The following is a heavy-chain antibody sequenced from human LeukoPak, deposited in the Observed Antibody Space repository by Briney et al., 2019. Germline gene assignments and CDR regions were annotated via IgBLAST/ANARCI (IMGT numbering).Heavy chain of an antibody. CDR3: ARDVDPAAPIDY. V-gene: IGHV3-11*01. D-gene: IGHD2-2*01. J-gene: IGHJ4*02. CDR2: ISSSGSTI. Sequence: GGSLRLSCAASGFTFDDYAMHWIRQAPGKGLEWVSYISSSGSTIYYADSVKGRFTISRDNAKNSLYLQMNSLRAEDTAVYYCARDVDPAAPIDYWGQGTLVTVSS. CDR1: GFTFDDYA.